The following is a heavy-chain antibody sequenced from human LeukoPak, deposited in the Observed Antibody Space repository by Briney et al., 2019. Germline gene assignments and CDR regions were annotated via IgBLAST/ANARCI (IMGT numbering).Heavy chain of an antibody. CDR1: GFTFSSSA. V-gene: IGHV3-23*01. D-gene: IGHD2-15*01. CDR2: ISNNGGYT. CDR3: AKQLGYCSDGSCYFPF. Sequence: GGSLRLSCAASGFTFSSSAMSWVRQAPGKGLEWVSAISNNGGYTYYADSVQGRFTISRDNSKSTLCLQMNSLRAEDTAVYYCAKQLGYCSDGSCYFPFWGQGTLVTVSS. J-gene: IGHJ4*02.